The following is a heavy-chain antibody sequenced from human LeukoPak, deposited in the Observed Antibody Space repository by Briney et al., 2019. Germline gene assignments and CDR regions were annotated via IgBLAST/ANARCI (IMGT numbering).Heavy chain of an antibody. D-gene: IGHD2-15*01. CDR1: GDSISSYY. Sequence: SETLSLTCTVSGDSISSYYWSWIRQPPGKGLEWIGFIYYSGSTNYNPSLESRLTISVDTSKNQFSLKLTSVTAADTAVYYCERGACINGSCCGWFDPWGQGTLVTVSS. CDR2: IYYSGST. J-gene: IGHJ5*02. CDR3: ERGACINGSCCGWFDP. V-gene: IGHV4-59*01.